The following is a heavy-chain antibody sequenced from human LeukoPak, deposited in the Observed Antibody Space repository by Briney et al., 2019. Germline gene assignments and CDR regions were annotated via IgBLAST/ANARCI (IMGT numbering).Heavy chain of an antibody. D-gene: IGHD6-13*01. CDR1: GYTFTGYY. CDR3: ATVRNSSSWYNWFDP. V-gene: IGHV1-46*01. CDR2: INPSGGST. J-gene: IGHJ5*02. Sequence: ASVKVSCKASGYTFTGYYMHWVRQAPGQGLEWMGIINPSGGSTSYAQKFQGRVTMTRDTSTDTAYMELSSLRSEDTAVYYCATVRNSSSWYNWFDPWGQGTLVTVSS.